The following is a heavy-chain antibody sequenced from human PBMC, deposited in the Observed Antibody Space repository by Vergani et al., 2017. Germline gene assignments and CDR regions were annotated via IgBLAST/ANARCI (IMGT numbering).Heavy chain of an antibody. J-gene: IGHJ6*03. D-gene: IGHD6-6*01. CDR3: AREYSSSFGEYYYYMDV. CDR1: GFTFSSYA. V-gene: IGHV3-23*04. Sequence: EVQLVESGGGLVQPGGSLRLSCAASGFTFSSYAMSWVRQAPGKGLEWVSAISGSGGSTYYADSVKGRFTISRDNAKNSLYLQMNSLRAEDTAVYYCAREYSSSFGEYYYYMDVWGKGTTVTVSS. CDR2: ISGSGGST.